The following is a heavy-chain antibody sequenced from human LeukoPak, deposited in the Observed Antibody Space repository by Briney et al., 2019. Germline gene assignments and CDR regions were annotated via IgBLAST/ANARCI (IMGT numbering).Heavy chain of an antibody. D-gene: IGHD1-26*01. J-gene: IGHJ5*02. Sequence: ASVKVSCKASGYTFTSYGISWVRQAPGQGLEWMGWISACNGNTNYAQKLQGRVTMTTDTSTSTAYMELRSLRSDDTAVYYCASMSGSYYLPFRFDPWGQGTLVTVSS. CDR3: ASMSGSYYLPFRFDP. CDR2: ISACNGNT. CDR1: GYTFTSYG. V-gene: IGHV1-18*01.